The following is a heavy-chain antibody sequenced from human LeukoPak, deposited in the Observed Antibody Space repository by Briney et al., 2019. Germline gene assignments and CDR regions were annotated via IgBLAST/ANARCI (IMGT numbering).Heavy chain of an antibody. Sequence: GGSLRLSCAASGFTFSNAWMNWVRQAPGKGLEWVSSISSSSSYIYYADSVKGRFTISRDNAKNSLYLQMNSLRAEDTAVYYCAGLGSSYFDYWGQGTLVTVSS. CDR1: GFTFSNAW. D-gene: IGHD7-27*01. CDR2: ISSSSSYI. CDR3: AGLGSSYFDY. J-gene: IGHJ4*02. V-gene: IGHV3-21*01.